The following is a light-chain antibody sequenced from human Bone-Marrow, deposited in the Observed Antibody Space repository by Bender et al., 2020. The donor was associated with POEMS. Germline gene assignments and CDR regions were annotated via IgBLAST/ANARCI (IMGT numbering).Light chain of an antibody. J-gene: IGLJ2*01. CDR3: SSYSSSRRAV. Sequence: QSALTQPASVSASLGQAITISCTGTTNDIGGSDHVSWYQHHPGKAPKLILYDVGNRPSGISNRFSGSKSGSTASLTISGLQAEEEAHYYCSSYSSSRRAVFGGGTKLTVL. CDR1: TNDIGGSDH. V-gene: IGLV2-14*03. CDR2: DVG.